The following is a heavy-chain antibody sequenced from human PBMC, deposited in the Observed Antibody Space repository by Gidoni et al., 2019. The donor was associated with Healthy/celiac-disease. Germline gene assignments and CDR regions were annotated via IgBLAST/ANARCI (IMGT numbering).Heavy chain of an antibody. CDR2: ISGSGGST. J-gene: IGHJ4*02. V-gene: IGHV3-23*01. CDR1: GFTFSSYP. CDR3: AKVSMRRYTGYFDY. D-gene: IGHD1-1*01. Sequence: EVQLLESGGGLVQPGGSLRLSCAASGFTFSSYPMRWVRQAPGKGLEWVSAISGSGGSTYYADSVKGRFTISRDNSKNTLYLQMNSLRAEDTAVYYCAKVSMRRYTGYFDYWGQGTLVTVSS.